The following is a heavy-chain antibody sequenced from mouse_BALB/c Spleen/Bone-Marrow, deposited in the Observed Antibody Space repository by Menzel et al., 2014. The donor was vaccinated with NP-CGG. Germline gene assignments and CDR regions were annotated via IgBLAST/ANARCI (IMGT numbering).Heavy chain of an antibody. D-gene: IGHD1-1*01. CDR2: IHPGNSDT. V-gene: IGHV1-5*01. Sequence: EVKLMESGTVLARPGAAVKMSCKASGYTFSNYWMHWIKQRPGQGLEWIGTIHPGNSDTTYNQKFKGKAKLTADKSSSTAYMQLSSLTSDDSAVYFCARGITTGYFDYWGQGTTLTVSS. CDR1: GYTFSNYW. CDR3: ARGITTGYFDY. J-gene: IGHJ2*01.